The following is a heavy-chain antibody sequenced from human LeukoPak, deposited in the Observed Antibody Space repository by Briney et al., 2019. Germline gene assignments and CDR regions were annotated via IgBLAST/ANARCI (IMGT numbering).Heavy chain of an antibody. CDR1: GFTFSSYG. Sequence: PGGSLRLSCAASGFTFSSYGMHWVRQAPGKGLEWVAVIWYDGSNKYYADSVKGRFTISRDNSKNTLYLQMNSLRAEDTAVYYCAKDVRNWNTGLGYWGQGTLVTVSS. J-gene: IGHJ4*02. D-gene: IGHD1/OR15-1a*01. V-gene: IGHV3-33*06. CDR3: AKDVRNWNTGLGY. CDR2: IWYDGSNK.